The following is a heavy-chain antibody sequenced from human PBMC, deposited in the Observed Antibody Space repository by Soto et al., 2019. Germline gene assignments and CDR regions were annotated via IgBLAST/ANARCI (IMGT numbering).Heavy chain of an antibody. CDR1: RGTFSNYA. V-gene: IGHV1-69*01. Sequence: QVQLVQTGAEVKRPGSSVNVSCTASRGTFSNYAILWVRQAPGQGLEWMGGIVPIHDTTDYAQKFQGRVTITADEPSSPAYMELRSLRSEDTAVYYCAADYDGLLSWGQGTLVTVSS. CDR3: AADYDGLLS. CDR2: IVPIHDTT. D-gene: IGHD3-3*01. J-gene: IGHJ5*02.